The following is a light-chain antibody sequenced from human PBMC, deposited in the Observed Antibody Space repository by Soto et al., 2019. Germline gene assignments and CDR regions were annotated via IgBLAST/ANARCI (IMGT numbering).Light chain of an antibody. J-gene: IGLJ2*01. CDR3: GTWDTSLSVVV. CDR1: SSNIGNSY. Sequence: QSVLTQPPSVSAAPEQKVTISCSGTSSNIGNSYVFWYQQFPGTAPKLVIYDNDKRPSGIPDRFSGSKSGTSATLGITGLQTGDEADYYCGTWDTSLSVVVFGGGTKLTVL. V-gene: IGLV1-51*01. CDR2: DND.